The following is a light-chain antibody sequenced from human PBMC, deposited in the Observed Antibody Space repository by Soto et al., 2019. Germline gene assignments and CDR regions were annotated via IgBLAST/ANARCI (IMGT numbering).Light chain of an antibody. CDR1: SSDVGTYNY. Sequence: QSALTQPRSVSGSPGQSVTISCTGTSSDVGTYNYVSWYQQHPGKAPKLMIYDVSQRPSGVPDRFSGSKSGNTASLTISGLQAEDDSDYYCCSNAGSYTSVFGGGTKLTVL. J-gene: IGLJ2*01. CDR3: CSNAGSYTSV. V-gene: IGLV2-11*01. CDR2: DVS.